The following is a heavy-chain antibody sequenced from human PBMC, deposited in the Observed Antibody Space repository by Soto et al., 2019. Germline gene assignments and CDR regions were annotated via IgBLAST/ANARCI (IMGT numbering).Heavy chain of an antibody. Sequence: PSETLSLTCTVSGASISSGRSYFIGIRQHPWKGLEWIGYMFYSGSTYYHPSLKSRVNISADTSKNQFSLRLTSVTPADTAVYYCARDNGYGHFDSWGQGTLVTVSS. CDR3: ARDNGYGHFDS. CDR1: GASISSGRSY. CDR2: MFYSGST. V-gene: IGHV4-31*03. J-gene: IGHJ4*02. D-gene: IGHD5-12*01.